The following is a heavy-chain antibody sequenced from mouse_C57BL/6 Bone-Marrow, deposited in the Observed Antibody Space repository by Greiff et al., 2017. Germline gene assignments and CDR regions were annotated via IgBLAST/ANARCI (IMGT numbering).Heavy chain of an antibody. CDR1: GYTFTSYW. CDR2: IDPSDSYT. J-gene: IGHJ4*01. D-gene: IGHD2-4*01. V-gene: IGHV1-50*01. CDR3: ARYYDYDLYAMDY. Sequence: VQLQQPGAELVKPGASVKLSCKASGYTFTSYWMQWVKQRPGQGLEWIGEIDPSDSYTNYNQKFKGKATLTVDTSSSTAYMQLSSLTSEDSAVYYCARYYDYDLYAMDYWGQGTSVTGSS.